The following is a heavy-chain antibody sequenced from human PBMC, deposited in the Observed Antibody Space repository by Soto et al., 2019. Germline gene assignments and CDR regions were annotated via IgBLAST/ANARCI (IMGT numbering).Heavy chain of an antibody. CDR1: GYTFTSYG. V-gene: IGHV1-18*04. Sequence: ASVKVSCKASGYTFTSYGISWVRQAPGQGLEWMGWISAYNGNTNYAQKLQGRVTITTDTSXSTASMELRSLRADDTAVYYCARDRGGPAGMDVWGQGTTVTVS. J-gene: IGHJ6*02. CDR2: ISAYNGNT. CDR3: ARDRGGPAGMDV.